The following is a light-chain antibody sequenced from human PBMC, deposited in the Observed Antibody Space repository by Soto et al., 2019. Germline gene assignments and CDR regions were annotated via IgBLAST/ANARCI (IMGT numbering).Light chain of an antibody. V-gene: IGKV1-9*01. CDR2: GAS. CDR1: QGITSY. CDR3: QQTRSYPST. Sequence: QFNHDPPSLSPPLGGNVTITCRASQGITSYLAWYQQKPGKAPNLLIYGASTLQSGVPSRFSGSGTGTDFTLTINSLQAEDFATYYCQQTRSYPSTFGGGTKV. J-gene: IGKJ4*01.